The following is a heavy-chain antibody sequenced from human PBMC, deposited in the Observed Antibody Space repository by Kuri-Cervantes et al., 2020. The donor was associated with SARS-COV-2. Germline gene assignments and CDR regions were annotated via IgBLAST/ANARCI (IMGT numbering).Heavy chain of an antibody. CDR3: ARGLVSSYNWSDP. D-gene: IGHD6-13*01. CDR1: GGSISSGDYC. J-gene: IGHJ5*02. CDR2: IYYSGST. Sequence: SETLSLTCTVSGGSISSGDYCWSWIRQPPGKGLEWIGYIYYSGSTYYNPSLKSRVTISVDTSKNQFSLKLSSVTAADTAVYYCARGLVSSYNWSDPWGQGTLVTVSS. V-gene: IGHV4-30-4*08.